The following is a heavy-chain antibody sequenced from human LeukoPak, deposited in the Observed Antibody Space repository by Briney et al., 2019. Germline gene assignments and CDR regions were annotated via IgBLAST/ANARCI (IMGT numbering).Heavy chain of an antibody. D-gene: IGHD3-22*01. Sequence: GGSLRLSCAASGFTFSVYGMHWVRQAPGKGLEWVAFKRYDGNNEYYADSVKGRFTISRYNSKNTLYLQMNSLRAEDTAVYYCAKGQSTDYYDTSGPKGYWGQGTLVTVSS. J-gene: IGHJ4*02. CDR3: AKGQSTDYYDTSGPKGY. CDR1: GFTFSVYG. CDR2: KRYDGNNE. V-gene: IGHV3-30*02.